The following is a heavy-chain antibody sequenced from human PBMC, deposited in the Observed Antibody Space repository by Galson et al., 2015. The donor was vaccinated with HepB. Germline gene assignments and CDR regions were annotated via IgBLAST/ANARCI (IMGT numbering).Heavy chain of an antibody. CDR1: GFIFKNYW. CDR2: IKEDGSFK. V-gene: IGHV3-7*03. CDR3: ARDIPGGYCDFDL. D-gene: IGHD1-26*01. Sequence: SLRLSCAASGFIFKNYWMTWVRQAPGKGLEWVANIKEDGSFKNYVVSVKDRFTIFRDDADNSLFLQMDSLTVEDTAVYFCARDIPGGYCDFDLWGQGTLVTVSS. J-gene: IGHJ4*02.